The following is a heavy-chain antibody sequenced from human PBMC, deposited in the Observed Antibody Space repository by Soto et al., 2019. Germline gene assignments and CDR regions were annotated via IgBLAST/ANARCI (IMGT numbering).Heavy chain of an antibody. D-gene: IGHD2-15*01. Sequence: QVQLVESGGGEVQPGTSLRLSCAASGFTFSRSPMHWFRQAPGKGLDWVGLISADGSSQHYADSVRGRFIISRDNFRSTVSLQMDRLRAEDTAVYYCARPVVAGTPDYWGQGTLVSVSS. V-gene: IGHV3-30-3*01. CDR3: ARPVVAGTPDY. CDR2: ISADGSSQ. J-gene: IGHJ4*02. CDR1: GFTFSRSP.